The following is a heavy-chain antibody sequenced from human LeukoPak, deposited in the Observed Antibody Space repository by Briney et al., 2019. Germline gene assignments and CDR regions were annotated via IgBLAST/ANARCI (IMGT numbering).Heavy chain of an antibody. CDR2: ISSSGSTI. CDR1: GLTFSDYY. Sequence: GGSLRLSCAASGLTFSDYYMSWIRQAPGKGLEWVSYISSSGSTIYYADSVKGRFTISRDNAKNSLYLQMNSLRAEDTAVYYCARDLYDSSGYSGWFDPWGQGTLVTVSS. D-gene: IGHD3-22*01. J-gene: IGHJ5*02. V-gene: IGHV3-11*01. CDR3: ARDLYDSSGYSGWFDP.